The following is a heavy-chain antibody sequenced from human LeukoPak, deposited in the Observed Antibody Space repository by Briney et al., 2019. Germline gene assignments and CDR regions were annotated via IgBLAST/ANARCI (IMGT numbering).Heavy chain of an antibody. CDR1: GFTLSSNY. CDR3: ARGAYIAAAGTLGY. CDR2: FYSGGST. V-gene: IGHV3-53*01. J-gene: IGHJ4*02. D-gene: IGHD6-13*01. Sequence: GGSLTLSCAASGFTLSSNYMSWVRQAPGKGLEGVSVFYSGGSTYYEDSVKGRFTISRDNSKNTVYLQMNSLRAEDTAVYYCARGAYIAAAGTLGYWGQGTLVTVSS.